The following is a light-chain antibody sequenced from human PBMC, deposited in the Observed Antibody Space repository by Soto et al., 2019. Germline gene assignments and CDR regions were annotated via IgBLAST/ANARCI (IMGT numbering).Light chain of an antibody. J-gene: IGKJ5*01. CDR1: RSVSSN. CDR3: HQYNNWPPRDT. V-gene: IGKV3-15*01. Sequence: EIVLTQSPATLSVSPGERATLSCRASRSVSSNLAWYQQKLGQAPRLLIYSASTRATGIPARFSGSGSGTEFTLTITSLQSEDFAVYYCHQYNNWPPRDTFGQGTRLEIK. CDR2: SAS.